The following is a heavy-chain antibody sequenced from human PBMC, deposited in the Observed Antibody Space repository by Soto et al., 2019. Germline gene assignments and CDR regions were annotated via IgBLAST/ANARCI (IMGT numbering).Heavy chain of an antibody. D-gene: IGHD6-19*01. V-gene: IGHV3-23*01. Sequence: EVQLLESGGGLVQPGGSLRLSCAASGFSFSSYAMSWVRQAPGKGLEWVSALGGNSAYTYYADSVKGGFTISRDNSKNTLYLQMNGLRAEDTAVYYCAKDVVSQWLALGLICGQGTMVTVSS. J-gene: IGHJ3*02. CDR3: AKDVVSQWLALGLI. CDR1: GFSFSSYA. CDR2: LGGNSAYT.